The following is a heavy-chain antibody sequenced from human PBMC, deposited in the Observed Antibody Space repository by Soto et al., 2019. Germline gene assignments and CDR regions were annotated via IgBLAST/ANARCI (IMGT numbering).Heavy chain of an antibody. V-gene: IGHV3-23*01. CDR1: GFTFSNYP. CDR2: FSSTGIST. J-gene: IGHJ4*02. Sequence: GGSLRLSCAASGFTFSNYPMNWVRQAPGKGLEWVSTFSSTGISTYYADSVKGRFTISRDDSKNTLYLQMNSLRAEDTAVYYCTKSNLFCSSSRCYVFDYWGQGTLVTVSS. D-gene: IGHD2-2*01. CDR3: TKSNLFCSSSRCYVFDY.